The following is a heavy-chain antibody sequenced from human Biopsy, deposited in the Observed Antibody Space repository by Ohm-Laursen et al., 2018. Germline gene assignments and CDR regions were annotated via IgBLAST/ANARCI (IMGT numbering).Heavy chain of an antibody. CDR3: AKDLRNNNWSIEE. V-gene: IGHV3-30*18. CDR2: ISDDGRNK. J-gene: IGHJ4*02. CDR1: GFTFRTYE. D-gene: IGHD1-20*01. Sequence: SLRLSCAAPGFTFRTYEMNWVRQAPGKGLEWVAVISDDGRNKYYVDSVKGRFIISRDNSKNTLFLQMNNLRAEDTAVFYCAKDLRNNNWSIEEWGQGTLVTVSS.